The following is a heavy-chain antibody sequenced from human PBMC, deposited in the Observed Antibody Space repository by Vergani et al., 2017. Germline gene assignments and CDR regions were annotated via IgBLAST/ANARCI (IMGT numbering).Heavy chain of an antibody. CDR3: ARILRGSPDIVVVPAAAVDY. CDR2: IYYSGST. D-gene: IGHD2-2*01. J-gene: IGHJ4*02. Sequence: QLQLQESGPGLVKPSETLSLTCTVSGGSISSSSYYWGWIRQPPGKGLEWIGSIYYSGSTYYNPSLKSRVTISVDTSKNQFSLKLSSVTAAGTAVYYCARILRGSPDIVVVPAAAVDYWGQGTLVTVSS. V-gene: IGHV4-39*01. CDR1: GGSISSSSYY.